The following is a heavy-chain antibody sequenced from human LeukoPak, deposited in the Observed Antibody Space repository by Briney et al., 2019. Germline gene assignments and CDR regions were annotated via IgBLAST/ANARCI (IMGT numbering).Heavy chain of an antibody. D-gene: IGHD5/OR15-5a*01. Sequence: SETLSLTCTVSSGSINSYYWTWIRQPAGKGLEWLGRVYTSGSPNYNPSLKGRVTMSLDTSKNQFSLKLRTVTAADTAVYYCATRPKFMSTYFDLWGRGTLVTVSS. J-gene: IGHJ2*01. CDR1: SGSINSYY. CDR2: VYTSGSP. CDR3: ATRPKFMSTYFDL. V-gene: IGHV4-4*07.